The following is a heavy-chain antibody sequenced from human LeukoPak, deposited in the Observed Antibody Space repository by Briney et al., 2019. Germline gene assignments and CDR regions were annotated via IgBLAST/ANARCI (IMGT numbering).Heavy chain of an antibody. Sequence: GGSLRLSCAASGFTFSSYSMNWVRQAPGKGLEWVSSISSSSSYIYYADSVKGRFTISRDNAKNSLYLQMSSLRAEDTAVYYCARAGYYYDSSGTEDYWGQGTLVTVSS. D-gene: IGHD3-22*01. J-gene: IGHJ4*02. CDR2: ISSSSSYI. CDR1: GFTFSSYS. V-gene: IGHV3-21*01. CDR3: ARAGYYYDSSGTEDY.